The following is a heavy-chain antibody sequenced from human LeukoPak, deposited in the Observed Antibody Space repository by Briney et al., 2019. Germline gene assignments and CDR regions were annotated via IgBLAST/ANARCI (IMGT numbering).Heavy chain of an antibody. Sequence: ASVKVSCKVSGYTLTELSMHWARQAPGKGLEWMGGFDPEDGETIYAQKFQGRVTMTEDTSTDTAYMELSSLRSEDTAVYYCATDRSGCYRFDYWGQGTLVTVSS. V-gene: IGHV1-24*01. CDR1: GYTLTELS. CDR3: ATDRSGCYRFDY. CDR2: FDPEDGET. D-gene: IGHD1-26*01. J-gene: IGHJ4*02.